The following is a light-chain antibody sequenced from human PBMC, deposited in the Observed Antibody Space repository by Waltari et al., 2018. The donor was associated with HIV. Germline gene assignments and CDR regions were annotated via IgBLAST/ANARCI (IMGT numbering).Light chain of an antibody. CDR2: EVS. CDR1: SSDVVSYNL. CDR3: CSYAGSSTFWV. V-gene: IGLV2-23*02. Sequence: QSALTQSASVSGSPGQSITISCTGTSSDVVSYNLVSWYQQHPGKAPKVMIYEVSTRPSGVSNRFSGSKSGNTASLTISGLQAEDEADYYCCSYAGSSTFWVFGGGTKLTVL. J-gene: IGLJ3*02.